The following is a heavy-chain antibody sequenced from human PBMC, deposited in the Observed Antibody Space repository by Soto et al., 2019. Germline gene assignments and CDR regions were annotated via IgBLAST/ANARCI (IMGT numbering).Heavy chain of an antibody. J-gene: IGHJ6*02. V-gene: IGHV1-69*12. CDR3: ARDNDRPQLGGNYYYILDV. Sequence: QVQLEQSGAEVKKPGSSVKLSCKASGGTFRNSAISWLRQAPGQGLEWMGGIMPIFRTPDYAQKFQGRVTITADESTNTAYMEWSGLRSDDTAMYYCARDNDRPQLGGNYYYILDVWGHGTTVTVSS. D-gene: IGHD1-1*01. CDR1: GGTFRNSA. CDR2: IMPIFRTP.